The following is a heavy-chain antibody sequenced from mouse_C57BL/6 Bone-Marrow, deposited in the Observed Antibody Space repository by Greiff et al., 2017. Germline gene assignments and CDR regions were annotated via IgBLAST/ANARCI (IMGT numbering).Heavy chain of an antibody. CDR3: TTQDGYSYYCDY. Sequence: EVQLQQSGAELVRPGASVKLSCTASGFNIKDDYMHWVKQRPEQGLEWIGWIDPENGDTEYASKFQGKATITADTSSNTAYLQLSSLTSEDTSVYYCTTQDGYSYYCDYWGQGTTLTVSS. V-gene: IGHV14-4*01. CDR2: IDPENGDT. CDR1: GFNIKDDY. D-gene: IGHD2-3*01. J-gene: IGHJ2*01.